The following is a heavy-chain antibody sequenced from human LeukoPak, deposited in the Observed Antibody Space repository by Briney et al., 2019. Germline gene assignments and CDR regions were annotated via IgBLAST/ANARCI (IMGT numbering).Heavy chain of an antibody. CDR2: IYSGGST. CDR3: ARDSVVTPTPALWY. D-gene: IGHD4-23*01. CDR1: GFTFSSNY. Sequence: GGSLRLSCAASGFTFSSNYMIWVRQAPGKGLEGVSVIYSGGSTYYADSVKGRFTISRDKNTLYLQMNSLRAEDTAVYYCARDSVVTPTPALWYWGQGTLVTVSS. J-gene: IGHJ4*02. V-gene: IGHV3-66*01.